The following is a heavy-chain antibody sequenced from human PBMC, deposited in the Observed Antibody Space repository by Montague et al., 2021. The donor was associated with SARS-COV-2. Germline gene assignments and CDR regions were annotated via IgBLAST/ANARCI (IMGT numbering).Heavy chain of an antibody. CDR1: GASISSGSYY. CDR3: ARDGDEGYFFEY. D-gene: IGHD2/OR15-2a*01. CDR2: IHHSGST. J-gene: IGHJ4*02. Sequence: TLSLTCTVSGASISSGSYYWNWIRQLPGKGLERIGYIHHSGSTYYTPSLQSRVAISVDTSKNEFTLKMTAVTAADTAVYYCARDGDEGYFFEYWGKGLQVTVSS. V-gene: IGHV4-31*03.